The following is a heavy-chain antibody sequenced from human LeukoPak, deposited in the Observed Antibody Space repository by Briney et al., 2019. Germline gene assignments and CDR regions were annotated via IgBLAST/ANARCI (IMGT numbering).Heavy chain of an antibody. V-gene: IGHV3-23*01. J-gene: IGHJ4*02. Sequence: PGGSLRLSCAASGFTFSTYAMSWVGQAPGKGLEWVSTISGTGSSTDYADSVKGRFTISRDNSKSTLYLQMKTLRAEDTAVYYCAKDGRSVGTTGGFFDYWGQGTLVTVSS. CDR1: GFTFSTYA. CDR2: ISGTGSST. CDR3: AKDGRSVGTTGGFFDY. D-gene: IGHD1-26*01.